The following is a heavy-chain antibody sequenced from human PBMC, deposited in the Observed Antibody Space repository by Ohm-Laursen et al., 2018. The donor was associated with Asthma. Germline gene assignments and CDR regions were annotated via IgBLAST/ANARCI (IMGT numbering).Heavy chain of an antibody. CDR2: ISYDGSNK. D-gene: IGHD3-3*01. V-gene: IGHV3-30-3*01. Sequence: SLRLSCAASGFTFSSYAMHWVRQAPGKGLEWVAVISYDGSNKYYADSVKGRFTISRDNAKNLVYLQMTSLSDEDTAVYYCARGTRGYDRDLYGLDVWGQGTTVTVSS. CDR3: ARGTRGYDRDLYGLDV. J-gene: IGHJ6*02. CDR1: GFTFSSYA.